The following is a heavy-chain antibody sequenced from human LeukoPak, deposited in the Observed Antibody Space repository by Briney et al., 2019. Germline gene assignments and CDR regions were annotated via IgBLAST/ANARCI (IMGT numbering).Heavy chain of an antibody. J-gene: IGHJ4*02. Sequence: SVNVSCTASGGTFSSYAISWVRQAPGQGLEWMGRIIPIFGTANYAQKFQGRVTITTDESTSTAYMELRSLRAEDTAVYYCARDSYSYAPWGQGNLVTVSS. CDR2: IIPIFGTA. CDR3: ARDSYSYAP. CDR1: GGTFSSYA. D-gene: IGHD5-18*01. V-gene: IGHV1-69*05.